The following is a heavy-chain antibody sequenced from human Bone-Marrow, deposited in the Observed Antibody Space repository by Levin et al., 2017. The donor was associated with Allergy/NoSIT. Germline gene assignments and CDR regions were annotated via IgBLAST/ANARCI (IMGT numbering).Heavy chain of an antibody. CDR1: GFTFSSYG. J-gene: IGHJ5*02. D-gene: IGHD5-24*01. V-gene: IGHV3-30*18. CDR2: ISYDGSNK. CDR3: AKDQIEEMATIVGNWFDP. Sequence: GGSLRLSCAASGFTFSSYGMHWVRQAPGKGLEWVAVISYDGSNKYYADSVKGRFTISRDNSKNTLYLQMNSLRAEDTAVYYCAKDQIEEMATIVGNWFDPWGQGTLVTVSS.